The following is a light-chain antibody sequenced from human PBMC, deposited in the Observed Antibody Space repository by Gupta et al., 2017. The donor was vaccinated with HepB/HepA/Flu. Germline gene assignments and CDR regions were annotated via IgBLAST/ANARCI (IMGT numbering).Light chain of an antibody. V-gene: IGLV2-8*01. CDR2: EVS. J-gene: IGLJ1*01. CDR1: SSDVGGYNY. Sequence: QSALTQPPSASVSPGQSVTISCTGTSSDVGGYNYVSWYQQHPGKAPKLMIYEVSKRPSGVPERFSGSKSGNTASLTVSGLQAEDEADYYCSSYAGSNKSVFGTGTKVTVL. CDR3: SSYAGSNKSV.